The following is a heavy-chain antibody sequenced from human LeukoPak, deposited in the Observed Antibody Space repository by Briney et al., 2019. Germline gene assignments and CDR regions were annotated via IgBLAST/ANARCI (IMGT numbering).Heavy chain of an antibody. V-gene: IGHV3-23*01. CDR3: AKNGDRGAYCTGGTCYPYFYYYMDV. D-gene: IGHD2-15*01. CDR1: GITFSSYG. Sequence: GGSLRLSCAASGITFSSYGMSWVRQAPGKGLEWVSSISSTGGTTYYADSVKGRFTISRDNSKNTLYLQMNSLRAEDTAIYYCAKNGDRGAYCTGGTCYPYFYYYMDVWGKGTTVTVSS. J-gene: IGHJ6*03. CDR2: ISSTGGTT.